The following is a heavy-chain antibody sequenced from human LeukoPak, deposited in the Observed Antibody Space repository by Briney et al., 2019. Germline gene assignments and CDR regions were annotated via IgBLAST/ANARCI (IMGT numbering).Heavy chain of an antibody. CDR3: AKDIAVSDSYFDY. Sequence: PGGSLRLSCGASGFDFSNNGMHWVRQAPGKRLEWVAFIRYDAANQYYADSVKGRFTISRDNSKNTLYLQMDSLRSEDTATYHCAKDIAVSDSYFDYWGQGTLVTVSS. J-gene: IGHJ4*02. V-gene: IGHV3-30*02. CDR1: GFDFSNNG. CDR2: IRYDAANQ. D-gene: IGHD6-19*01.